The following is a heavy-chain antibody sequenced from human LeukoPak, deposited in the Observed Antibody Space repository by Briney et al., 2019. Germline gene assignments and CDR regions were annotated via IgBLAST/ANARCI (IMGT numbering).Heavy chain of an antibody. CDR3: ARDGSRVDYYYGMDV. J-gene: IGHJ6*02. CDR1: GYTFTSYG. CDR2: ISAYNGNT. Sequence: ASVKVSCKASGYTFTSYGISWVRQAPGQGLEWMGWISAYNGNTNYAQKLQGRVTMTTDTSTSTAYMELRGLRSDDTAVYYCARDGSRVDYYYGMDVWGQGTTVIVSS. V-gene: IGHV1-18*01. D-gene: IGHD2-15*01.